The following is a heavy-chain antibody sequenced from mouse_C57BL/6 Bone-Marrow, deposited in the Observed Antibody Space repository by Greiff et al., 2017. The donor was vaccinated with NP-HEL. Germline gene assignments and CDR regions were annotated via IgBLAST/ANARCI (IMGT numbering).Heavy chain of an antibody. CDR1: GYTFTSYW. J-gene: IGHJ4*01. Sequence: QVQLQQPGAELVMPGASVKLSCKASGYTFTSYWMHWVKQRPGQGLEWIGEIDPSDSSTNYNQKFKGKSTLTVAKSSRTAYMQLSSLTSEDSAVYYCAREGPDLLSLMDYWGQGTSVTVSS. V-gene: IGHV1-69*01. D-gene: IGHD2-1*01. CDR2: IDPSDSST. CDR3: AREGPDLLSLMDY.